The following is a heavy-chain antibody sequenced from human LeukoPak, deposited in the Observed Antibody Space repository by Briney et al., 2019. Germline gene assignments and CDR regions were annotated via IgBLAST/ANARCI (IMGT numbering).Heavy chain of an antibody. CDR2: IYYSGST. V-gene: IGHV4-59*01. J-gene: IGHJ1*01. CDR1: GGSISSYY. CDR3: AMLKYYYDSSGYRAEYFQH. Sequence: SETLSLTCTVSGGSISSYYWSWIRQPPGKGLEWIGYIYYSGSTNYNPSLKSRVTISVDTSKTQFSLKLSSVTAADTAVYYCAMLKYYYDSSGYRAEYFQHWGQGTLVTVSS. D-gene: IGHD3-22*01.